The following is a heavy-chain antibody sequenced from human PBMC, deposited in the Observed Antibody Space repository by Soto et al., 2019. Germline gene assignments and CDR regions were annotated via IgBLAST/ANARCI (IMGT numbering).Heavy chain of an antibody. CDR2: IYYSGST. Sequence: SETLSLTSIVSGGSITSYRWSWIRQFPGKGLEWIAYIYYSGSTNYNPSLKSRVTISVDTSKNQFSLKLSSVTAADTAVYYCARDSSSSWPPLYYYYGMDVWGQGTTVTVSS. CDR3: ARDSSSSWPPLYYYYGMDV. V-gene: IGHV4-59*01. D-gene: IGHD6-13*01. CDR1: GGSITSYR. J-gene: IGHJ6*02.